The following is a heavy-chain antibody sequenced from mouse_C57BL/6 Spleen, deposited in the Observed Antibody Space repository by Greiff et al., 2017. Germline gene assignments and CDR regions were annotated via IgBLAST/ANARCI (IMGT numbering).Heavy chain of an antibody. Sequence: VKLVESGPGLVAPSQSLSITCTVSGFSLTSYAISWVRQPPGKGLEWLGVIWTGGGTNHNSALKSRLSICKDNSKIKVFLKMNSLQPDDTARYYWARGATAVVAARYSFDYWGQGTTLTVSS. D-gene: IGHD1-1*01. J-gene: IGHJ2*01. CDR1: GFSLTSYA. CDR2: IWTGGGT. CDR3: ARGATAVVAARYSFDY. V-gene: IGHV2-9-1*01.